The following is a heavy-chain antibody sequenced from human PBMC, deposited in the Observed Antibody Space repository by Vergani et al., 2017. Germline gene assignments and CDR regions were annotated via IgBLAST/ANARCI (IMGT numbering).Heavy chain of an antibody. D-gene: IGHD3-22*01. Sequence: QITLKESGPTLVKPTQTLTLTCTFPGFSLSTSGVGVGWIRQPPGKALEWLALIYWDDDKRYSPSLKSRLTITKDTSKNQVVLTMTNMDPVDTATYYCARWYYYDSSGAHPSATDFDYWGQGTLVTVSS. CDR1: GFSLSTSGVG. J-gene: IGHJ4*02. CDR2: IYWDDDK. CDR3: ARWYYYDSSGAHPSATDFDY. V-gene: IGHV2-5*02.